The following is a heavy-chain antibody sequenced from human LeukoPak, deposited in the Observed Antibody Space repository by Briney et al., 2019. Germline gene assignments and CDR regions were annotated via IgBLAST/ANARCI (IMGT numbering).Heavy chain of an antibody. CDR1: GYSFTSYW. J-gene: IGHJ3*02. CDR2: IYPGDSDT. CDR3: ASPKVEMATIGAFDI. D-gene: IGHD5-24*01. V-gene: IGHV5-51*01. Sequence: GESLKISCKGSGYSFTSYWIGWVRQMPGKGLEWMGIIYPGDSDTRYSPSFQGQVTISADKSISTAYLQWSSLKASDTAMYYCASPKVEMATIGAFDIWGQGTMVTVSS.